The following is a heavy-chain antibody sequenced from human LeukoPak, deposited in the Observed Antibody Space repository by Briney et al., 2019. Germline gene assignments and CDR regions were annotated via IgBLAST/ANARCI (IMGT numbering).Heavy chain of an antibody. J-gene: IGHJ4*02. CDR3: ARDRSISGVVTLDY. V-gene: IGHV3-7*01. CDR2: IRQDGSEK. Sequence: GGSLRLSCAASGFRFSDSCMTWVRRAPGKGLEWVANIRQDGSEKYYVDSVKGRFTISRDNAKNSVYLQMNSLRAEDTAVYYCARDRSISGVVTLDYWGQGTLVTVSS. CDR1: GFRFSDSC. D-gene: IGHD3-3*01.